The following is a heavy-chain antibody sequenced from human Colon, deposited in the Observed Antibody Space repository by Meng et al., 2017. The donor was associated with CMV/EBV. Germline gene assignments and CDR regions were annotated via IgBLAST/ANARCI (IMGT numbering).Heavy chain of an antibody. J-gene: IGHJ3*02. CDR3: ARRYDYGGESDAFDI. CDR2: INPGDSDA. V-gene: IGHV5-51*01. CDR1: GYTFANYE. D-gene: IGHD4-23*01. Sequence: GESLKISCEGSGYTFANYEIAWVRQMPGKGLEWVGIINPGDSDAKYSPTFQGQVTISADRSISTAYLHLTSLKASDTAIFYCARRYDYGGESDAFDIWGQGTQVTVSS.